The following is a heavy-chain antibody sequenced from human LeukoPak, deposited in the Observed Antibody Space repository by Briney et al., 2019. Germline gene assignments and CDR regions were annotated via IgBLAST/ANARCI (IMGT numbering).Heavy chain of an antibody. CDR1: GDSVSNSDYA. V-gene: IGHV6-1*01. CDR2: TYYRSQWRS. J-gene: IGHJ3*01. CDR3: AGGYAFDV. Sequence: SQTLSLTCVIPGDSVSNSDYAWNWIRQSPSRGLEWLGRTYYRSQWRSDYARSVMGRISVDPDTSKNHFSLHLRSVTPDDTAIYYCAGGYAFDVWSQGTMVTVSS.